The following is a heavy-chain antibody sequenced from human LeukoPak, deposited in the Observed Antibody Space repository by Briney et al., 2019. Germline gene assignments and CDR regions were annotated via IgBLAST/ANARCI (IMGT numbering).Heavy chain of an antibody. V-gene: IGHV3-23*01. CDR2: ISGSGGST. J-gene: IGHJ6*02. Sequence: GGSLRLSCAASGFTFSSYAMSWVRQAPGKGLEWVSAISGSGGSTYYADSVKGRFTISRDNSKNTLYLQMNSLRAEDTAVYYCAKVLWPIAAAGTDYYYGMDVWGQGTTVTVSS. CDR3: AKVLWPIAAAGTDYYYGMDV. D-gene: IGHD6-13*01. CDR1: GFTFSSYA.